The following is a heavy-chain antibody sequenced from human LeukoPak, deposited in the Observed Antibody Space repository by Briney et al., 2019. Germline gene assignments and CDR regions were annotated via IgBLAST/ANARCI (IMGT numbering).Heavy chain of an antibody. J-gene: IGHJ3*02. V-gene: IGHV1-2*02. D-gene: IGHD2-2*01. CDR2: TNPNSGGT. CDR3: ARLGYCSSTSCYAFDI. CDR1: GYTFTGYY. Sequence: ASVKVSCKASGYTFTGYYMHWVRQAPGQGLEWMGWTNPNSGGTNYAQKFQGRVTMTRDTSISTAYMELSRLRSDDTAVYYCARLGYCSSTSCYAFDIWGQGTMVTVSS.